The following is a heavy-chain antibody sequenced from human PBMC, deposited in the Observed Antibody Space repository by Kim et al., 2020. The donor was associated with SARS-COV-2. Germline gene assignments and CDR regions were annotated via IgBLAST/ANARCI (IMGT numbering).Heavy chain of an antibody. D-gene: IGHD2-2*01. Sequence: SGKGRFTISRDNSKNTLYLQMISLRTEDTAVYYCVKGSTSFQFYSYGMDVWGRGTTVTVSS. V-gene: IGHV3-30*02. J-gene: IGHJ6*02. CDR3: VKGSTSFQFYSYGMDV.